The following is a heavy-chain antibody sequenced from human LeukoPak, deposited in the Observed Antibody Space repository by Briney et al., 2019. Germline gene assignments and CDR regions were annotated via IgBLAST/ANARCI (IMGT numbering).Heavy chain of an antibody. V-gene: IGHV3-30*02. J-gene: IGHJ4*02. Sequence: GGSLRLSCAASGFTFSSYGMHWVRQAPGKGLEWVAFIRYDGSNKYYADSVKGRFTISRDNSKNTLYLQMNSLRAEDTAVYYCARGNLEVPAIDYWGQGTLVTVSS. CDR2: IRYDGSNK. CDR3: ARGNLEVPAIDY. CDR1: GFTFSSYG. D-gene: IGHD2-2*01.